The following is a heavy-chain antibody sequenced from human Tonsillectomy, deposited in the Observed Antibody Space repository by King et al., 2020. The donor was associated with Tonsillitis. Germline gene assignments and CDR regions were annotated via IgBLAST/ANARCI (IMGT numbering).Heavy chain of an antibody. Sequence: VQLVESGGGVVQPGGSLRLSCAASGFTFSSYGIHWVRQAPGKGLEWVAFIRDDGSNKYYADSVKGRFTISRDNSKNTLYLQMNSLRAEDTAVYYCAKDALYCSSSSCYAGNHWFDTWGQGTLVTVSS. J-gene: IGHJ5*02. CDR2: IRDDGSNK. V-gene: IGHV3-30*02. CDR1: GFTFSSYG. CDR3: AKDALYCSSSSCYAGNHWFDT. D-gene: IGHD2-2*01.